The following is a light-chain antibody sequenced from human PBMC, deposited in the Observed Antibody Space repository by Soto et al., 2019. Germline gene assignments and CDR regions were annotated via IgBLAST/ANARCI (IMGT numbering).Light chain of an antibody. V-gene: IGKV3-11*01. Sequence: EIVLTQSPATLSLSPGERATLSCRASQSVSSYLAWYQQKPGQAPRLLIYDASNRATGIPARFSGSGSGTDFTLTISSLEPDDFEVYYCQHRSDWPSTFGGGTKVQIK. CDR3: QHRSDWPST. J-gene: IGKJ4*01. CDR2: DAS. CDR1: QSVSSY.